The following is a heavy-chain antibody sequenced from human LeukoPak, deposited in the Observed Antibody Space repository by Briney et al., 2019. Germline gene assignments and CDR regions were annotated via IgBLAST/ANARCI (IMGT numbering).Heavy chain of an antibody. CDR3: AKGKKVDGTYCPDC. CDR2: ISGSGSST. Sequence: GGSLRLSCAASGFTFSSYAMNWVRQAPGKGLQWVSAISGSGSSTYYADSVKGRFTISRDNSKNTLFLQMNSLRAEDTAVYYCAKGKKVDGTYCPDCWGQGTLVTVSS. V-gene: IGHV3-23*01. D-gene: IGHD1-26*01. CDR1: GFTFSSYA. J-gene: IGHJ4*02.